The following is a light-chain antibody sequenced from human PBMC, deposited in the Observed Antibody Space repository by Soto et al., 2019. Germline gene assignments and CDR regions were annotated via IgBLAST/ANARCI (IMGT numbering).Light chain of an antibody. CDR1: QSVSSSY. V-gene: IGKV3-20*01. CDR2: GAS. CDR3: QQYGSSPPFT. Sequence: EIVFTQSPGTLSLSPGERATLSCRASQSVSSSYLAWYQQKPGQAPRLLIYGASSRATGIPDRFSGSGSGTDFTLTISRLEPEDFAVYYCQQYGSSPPFTFGPGTKGIS. J-gene: IGKJ3*01.